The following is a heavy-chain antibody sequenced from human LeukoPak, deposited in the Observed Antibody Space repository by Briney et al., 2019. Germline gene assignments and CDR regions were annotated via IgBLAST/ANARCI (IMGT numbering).Heavy chain of an antibody. V-gene: IGHV3-7*01. Sequence: HPGGSLRLSCVASGFPFSSYWMTWVRQAPGKGLEWVANIKQDGSKKSYVDSVKGRFTISRDNAKNSLYLQMNSLRAEDTAVYYCARDSSSWRILDYWGQGTLVTVSS. CDR1: GFPFSSYW. CDR2: IKQDGSKK. D-gene: IGHD6-13*01. J-gene: IGHJ4*02. CDR3: ARDSSSWRILDY.